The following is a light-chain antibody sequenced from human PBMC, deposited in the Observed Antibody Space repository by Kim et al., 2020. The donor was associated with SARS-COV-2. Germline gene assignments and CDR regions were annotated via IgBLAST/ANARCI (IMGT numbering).Light chain of an antibody. J-gene: IGKJ4*01. CDR3: QQYYYSPLT. V-gene: IGKV3-20*01. CDR1: QTVNTNY. CDR2: GTS. Sequence: ETVLTQSPGTLSLSPGERATLSCRASQTVNTNYLAWYQQKPGQPPRLLIYGTSSRATGIPDTFSGSGSGTDFTLTISRLEPEDSAVYYCQQYYYSPLTFGGGTKVDIK.